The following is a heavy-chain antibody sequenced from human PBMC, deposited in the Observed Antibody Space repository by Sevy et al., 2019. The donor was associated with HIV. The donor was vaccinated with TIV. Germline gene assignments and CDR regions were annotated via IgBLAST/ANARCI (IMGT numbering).Heavy chain of an antibody. CDR3: VKSAPTRGDFGGLREGFYFHS. V-gene: IGHV3-9*01. Sequence: GGSLRLSCAASGFRFDDYVMHWVRQVPGKGLEWVASISWNGGSAAYADFAKGRFTISRDNAKASLGLEMNSLTSGDTALYYCVKSAPTRGDFGGLREGFYFHSWGQGTLVTVSS. CDR1: GFRFDDYV. J-gene: IGHJ4*02. CDR2: ISWNGGSA. D-gene: IGHD3-10*01.